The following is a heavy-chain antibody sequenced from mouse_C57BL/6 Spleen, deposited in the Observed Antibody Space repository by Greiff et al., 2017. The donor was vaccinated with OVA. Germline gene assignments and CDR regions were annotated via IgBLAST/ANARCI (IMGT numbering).Heavy chain of an antibody. D-gene: IGHD2-1*01. V-gene: IGHV3-6*01. J-gene: IGHJ3*01. CDR2: ISYDGSN. Sequence: EVQLQQSGPGLVKPSQSLSLTCSVTGYSITSGYYWNWIRQFPGNKLEWMGYISYDGSNNYNPSLKNRISITRDTSKNQFFLKLNSVTTEDTATYYGARGNPFAYWGQGTLVTVSA. CDR3: ARGNPFAY. CDR1: GYSITSGYY.